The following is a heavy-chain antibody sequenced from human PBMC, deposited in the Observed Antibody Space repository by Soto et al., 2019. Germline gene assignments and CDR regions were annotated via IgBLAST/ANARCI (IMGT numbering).Heavy chain of an antibody. J-gene: IGHJ4*02. CDR1: GYTFTSYY. CDR3: ARDRVLGSYDYVWGSYRHPDY. D-gene: IGHD3-16*02. V-gene: IGHV1-46*01. Sequence: ASVKVSCKASGYTFTSYYMHWVRQAPGQGLEWMGIINPSGGSTSYAQKFQGRVTMTRDTSTSTVYMELSSLRSEDTAVYYCARDRVLGSYDYVWGSYRHPDYWGQGTLVTVSS. CDR2: INPSGGST.